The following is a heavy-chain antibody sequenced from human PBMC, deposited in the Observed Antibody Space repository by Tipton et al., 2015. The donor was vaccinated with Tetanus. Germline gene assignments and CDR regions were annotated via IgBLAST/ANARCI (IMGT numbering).Heavy chain of an antibody. CDR3: ARAPRYCGGDCYHFDY. J-gene: IGHJ4*02. D-gene: IGHD2-21*02. V-gene: IGHV3-53*01. CDR2: LYSGGGP. CDR1: GFAVAVNY. Sequence: SLRLSCAASGFAVAVNYMTWVRQAPGKGLEWVSVLYSGGGPNYADSVKGRFTISRDNSKNTLYLQMNSLRVEDTAIYYCARAPRYCGGDCYHFDYWDQGTLVTVSS.